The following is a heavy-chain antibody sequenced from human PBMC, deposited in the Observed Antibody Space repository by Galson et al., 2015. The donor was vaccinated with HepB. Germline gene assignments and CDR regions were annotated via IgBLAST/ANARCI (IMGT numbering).Heavy chain of an antibody. V-gene: IGHV3-23*01. Sequence: SLRLSCAASGFTFSSYAMSWVRQAPGKGLEWVSAISASGGNTYYADSVRGRFTISRDSSKNTLYLQMNSLRADDTAVYYCAKGSGYGSSTSCPVDFWGQGTLVTVSS. D-gene: IGHD2-2*01. CDR2: ISASGGNT. CDR1: GFTFSSYA. J-gene: IGHJ4*02. CDR3: AKGSGYGSSTSCPVDF.